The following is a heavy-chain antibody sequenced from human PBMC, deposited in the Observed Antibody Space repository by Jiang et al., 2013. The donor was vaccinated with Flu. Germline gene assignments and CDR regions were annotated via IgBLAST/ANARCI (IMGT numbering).Heavy chain of an antibody. CDR2: STLAMVT. Sequence: CKASGLHLRLAMLCIGCARPPDKGLSGWDGSTLAMVTQKYSQKFQGRVTITRDTSASTAYTELSSLRSEDTAVYYCARVRWGWELLGFGDYWGQGTLVTVSS. D-gene: IGHD1-26*01. CDR1: GLHLRLAML. V-gene: IGHV1-3*01. CDR3: ARVRWGWELLGFGDY. J-gene: IGHJ4*02.